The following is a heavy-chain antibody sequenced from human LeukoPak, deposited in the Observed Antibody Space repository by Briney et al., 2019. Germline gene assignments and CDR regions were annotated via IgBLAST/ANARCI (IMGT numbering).Heavy chain of an antibody. CDR2: IYYSGST. D-gene: IGHD5-12*01. V-gene: IGHV4-59*01. CDR3: ARVSGYDWESFYDY. Sequence: PSETLSLTCTVSGGSISSFYWSWIRQPPGKGLEWIGYIYYSGSTNYNPSLKSRVTISVDTSKNQFSLKLSSVTAADTAVYYCARVSGYDWESFYDYWGQGTLVTVSS. CDR1: GGSISSFY. J-gene: IGHJ4*02.